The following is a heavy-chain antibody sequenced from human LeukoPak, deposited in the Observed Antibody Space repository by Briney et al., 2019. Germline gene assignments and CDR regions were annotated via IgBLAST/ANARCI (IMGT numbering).Heavy chain of an antibody. Sequence: ASVKVSCKASGYTFTSYDINWVRQATGQGLEWMGWINAGNGNTKYSQKFQGRVTITRDTSASTAYMELSSLRSEDTAVHYCAKEGTLSRWAFDIWGQGTMVTVSS. CDR3: AKEGTLSRWAFDI. V-gene: IGHV1-3*01. CDR1: GYTFTSYD. CDR2: INAGNGNT. D-gene: IGHD4-23*01. J-gene: IGHJ3*02.